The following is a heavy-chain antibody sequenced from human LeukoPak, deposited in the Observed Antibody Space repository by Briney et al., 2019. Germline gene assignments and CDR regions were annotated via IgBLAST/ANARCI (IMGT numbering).Heavy chain of an antibody. CDR3: AKAYYSNYRDY. J-gene: IGHJ4*02. CDR2: IRYDGSNK. D-gene: IGHD4-11*01. CDR1: GFTFSSYG. Sequence: GGSLRLSCAASGFTFSSYGMHWVRQAPGKGLEWVAFIRYDGSNKYYADSVEGRITISRDNSKNTLYLQMNSLRAEDTAVYYCAKAYYSNYRDYWGQGTLVTVSS. V-gene: IGHV3-30*02.